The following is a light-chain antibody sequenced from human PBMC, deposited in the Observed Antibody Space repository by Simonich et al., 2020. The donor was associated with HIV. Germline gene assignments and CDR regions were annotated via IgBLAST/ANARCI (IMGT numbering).Light chain of an antibody. Sequence: QTVVTQEPSFSVSPGGTVTLTCGLSSGSVSTSYYPSWFQQTPGQAPRTLLYTTNTRSSGVPDRFSGSILGNKAALTITGAQADDESDYYCVLYMGSACVFGGGTKLTVL. CDR3: VLYMGSACV. J-gene: IGLJ3*02. CDR1: SGSVSTSYY. V-gene: IGLV8-61*01. CDR2: TTN.